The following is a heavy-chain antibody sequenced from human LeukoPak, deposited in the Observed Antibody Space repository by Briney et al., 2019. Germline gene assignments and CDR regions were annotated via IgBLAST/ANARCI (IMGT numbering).Heavy chain of an antibody. CDR3: ARDYRYCSSTGCYNYYYMDV. J-gene: IGHJ6*03. CDR2: IYYTGIT. CDR1: GGSISSYY. Sequence: WETLSLTCTVSGGSISSYYWSWIRQPPGKGLEWIGYIYYTGITNYNASLKSRVTISVDTSKNQFSLELTSVTAADTAVYYCARDYRYCSSTGCYNYYYMDVWGKGTTVTVSS. V-gene: IGHV4-59*01. D-gene: IGHD2-2*02.